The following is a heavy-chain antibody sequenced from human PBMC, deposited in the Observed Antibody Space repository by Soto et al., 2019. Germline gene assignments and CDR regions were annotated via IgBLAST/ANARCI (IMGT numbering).Heavy chain of an antibody. V-gene: IGHV4-39*01. CDR2: IYYSGST. Sequence: QLQLQESGPGLVKPSETLSLTCTVSGGSISSSSYYWGWIRQPPGKGLEWIGSIYYSGSTYYNPSLKSRVTISVDTSKNQFSLKLSSVTAADTAVYYCGTDLPTYQLPFGGGMDVWGQGTTVTVSS. D-gene: IGHD2-2*01. CDR1: GGSISSSSYY. CDR3: GTDLPTYQLPFGGGMDV. J-gene: IGHJ6*02.